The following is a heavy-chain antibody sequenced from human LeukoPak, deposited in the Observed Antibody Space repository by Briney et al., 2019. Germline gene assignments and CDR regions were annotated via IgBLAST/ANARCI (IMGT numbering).Heavy chain of an antibody. D-gene: IGHD2-2*01. Sequence: QTLSLTCAISGDSVSSNSAAWNWIRHSPSGGLEWLGRTYYRSKWYNDYAVSVKSLITFNPDTSKNHFSLQLNSVTPEDTAVYYCARGPATRFDCWGQGTLVTVSS. CDR1: GDSVSSNSAA. CDR2: TYYRSKWYN. V-gene: IGHV6-1*01. CDR3: ARGPATRFDC. J-gene: IGHJ4*02.